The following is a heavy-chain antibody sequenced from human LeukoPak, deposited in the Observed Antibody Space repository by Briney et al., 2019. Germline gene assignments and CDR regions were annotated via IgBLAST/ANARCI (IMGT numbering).Heavy chain of an antibody. Sequence: SETLSLTCTVSGGSISGHYWTWLRQPPGKGLEWIGQIHYSGRPDYNPSLKSRVTISVDTSKNQLSLKVTSVTGADTAVYYCARFGVDYDMDVWGQGTTVTVSS. CDR3: ARFGVDYDMDV. CDR2: IHYSGRP. V-gene: IGHV4-59*11. J-gene: IGHJ6*02. D-gene: IGHD3-16*01. CDR1: GGSISGHY.